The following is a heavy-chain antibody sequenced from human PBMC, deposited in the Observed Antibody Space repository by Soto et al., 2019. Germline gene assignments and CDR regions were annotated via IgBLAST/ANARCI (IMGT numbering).Heavy chain of an antibody. CDR2: IVVGSGNT. D-gene: IGHD1-7*01. V-gene: IGHV1-58*01. CDR3: AAASGYNWNYPGYYYGMDV. CDR1: GFAFTSSA. Sequence: SVKVSCKASGFAFTSSAVQWVRQARGQRLEWIGWIVVGSGNTNYAQKFQERVTITRDMSTSTAYMEPSSLRSEETAVYYCAAASGYNWNYPGYYYGMDVWGQGTTGTVSS. J-gene: IGHJ6*02.